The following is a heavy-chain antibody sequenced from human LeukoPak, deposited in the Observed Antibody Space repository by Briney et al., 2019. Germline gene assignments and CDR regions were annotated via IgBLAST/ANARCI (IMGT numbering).Heavy chain of an antibody. D-gene: IGHD4-17*01. Sequence: GGSLRLSCAASRFTFSSYEMYWLRQAPGKGLEWVSYISSSGSTVFYADSVKGRFTISRDNAKNSLYLQMNSLRAEDTAVYYCGRVGFSAAVTSFDYWGQGTLVTVSS. CDR2: ISSSGSTV. CDR1: RFTFSSYE. CDR3: GRVGFSAAVTSFDY. V-gene: IGHV3-48*03. J-gene: IGHJ4*02.